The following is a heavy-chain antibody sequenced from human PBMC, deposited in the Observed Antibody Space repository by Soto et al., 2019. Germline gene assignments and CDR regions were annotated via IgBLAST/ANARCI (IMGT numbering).Heavy chain of an antibody. D-gene: IGHD3-9*01. CDR1: GGSISSGGYS. J-gene: IGHJ5*02. CDR3: ARHYDILTGYYWAWFDP. V-gene: IGHV4-30-2*03. Sequence: SETLSLTCAVSGGSISSGGYSWTWIRQPPGKGLEWIGYIYHSGSTYYNPSLKNRVTISVDTSKNQFSLKLSSVTAADTAVYYCARHYDILTGYYWAWFDPWGQGTLVTVSS. CDR2: IYHSGST.